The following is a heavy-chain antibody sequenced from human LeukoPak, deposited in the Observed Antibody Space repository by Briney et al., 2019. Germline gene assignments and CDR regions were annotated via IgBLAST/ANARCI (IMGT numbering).Heavy chain of an antibody. J-gene: IGHJ4*02. V-gene: IGHV1-69*13. CDR3: ARDLGAMEPDY. Sequence: ASVKVSCKASGGTFSSYAISWVRQAPGLGLEWMGGIIPIFGTANYAQKFQGRVTITADESTSTAYMELSSLRSEDTAVYYCARDLGAMEPDYWGQGTLVTVSS. CDR1: GGTFSSYA. D-gene: IGHD1-26*01. CDR2: IIPIFGTA.